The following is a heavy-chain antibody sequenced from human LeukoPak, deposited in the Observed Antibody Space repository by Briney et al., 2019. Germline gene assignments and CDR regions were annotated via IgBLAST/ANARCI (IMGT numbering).Heavy chain of an antibody. CDR2: ISGSGGST. CDR1: RFIFSKYA. V-gene: IGHV3-23*01. D-gene: IGHD3-10*01. Sequence: PGGSLRLSCAASRFIFSKYAMSWVRQAPGKGLEWVSAISGSGGSTYYADSVKGRFTISRDNSKNTLYLQMNSLRAEDTAVYYCAKGDYYYGSGSENTKPYYFDYWGQGTLVTVSS. J-gene: IGHJ4*02. CDR3: AKGDYYYGSGSENTKPYYFDY.